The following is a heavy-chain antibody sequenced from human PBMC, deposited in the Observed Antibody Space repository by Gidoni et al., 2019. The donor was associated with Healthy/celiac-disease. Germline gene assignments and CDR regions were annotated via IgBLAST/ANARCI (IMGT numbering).Heavy chain of an antibody. D-gene: IGHD5-12*01. CDR2: ISSSSSYI. CDR3: ARDQGGYDFYYYGMDV. Sequence: EVQLVESGGGLVKPGGSLRLSCAASGFTFSSHSMNWVRQAPGKGLEWVSSISSSSSYIYYADSVKGRFTISRDNAKNSLYLQMNSLRAEDTAVYYCARDQGGYDFYYYGMDVWGQGTTVTVSS. CDR1: GFTFSSHS. V-gene: IGHV3-21*01. J-gene: IGHJ6*02.